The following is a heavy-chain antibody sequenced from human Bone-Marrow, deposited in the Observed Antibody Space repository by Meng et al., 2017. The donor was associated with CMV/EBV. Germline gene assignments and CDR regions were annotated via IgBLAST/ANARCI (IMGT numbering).Heavy chain of an antibody. J-gene: IGHJ6*02. CDR1: GFTFSSYS. CDR3: ARGPPYYVIYYGMDV. D-gene: IGHD3-22*01. Sequence: GKSLKISCAASGFTFSSYSMNWVRQAPGKGLEWVSSISSSNSYIYYADSVKGRFTISRDNAKNSLYLQMNSLRAEDTAVYYCARGPPYYVIYYGMDVWGQGTTVTVSS. CDR2: ISSSNSYI. V-gene: IGHV3-21*01.